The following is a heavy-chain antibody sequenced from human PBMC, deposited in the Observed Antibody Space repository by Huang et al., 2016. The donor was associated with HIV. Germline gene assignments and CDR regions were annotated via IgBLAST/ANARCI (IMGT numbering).Heavy chain of an antibody. Sequence: QVKLVESGGGVVQPGISLRLSCAASGFTFRTFTFHWVRQAQGKGLEWVAGISYNGGKKFYADSVKGRCTISRDNSKNTVYLEVSSPRPEDAAVYYCTREFTTSVQFFDLWGQGTLVTVSS. J-gene: IGHJ4*02. CDR3: TREFTTSVQFFDL. D-gene: IGHD4-4*01. V-gene: IGHV3-30*04. CDR1: GFTFRTFT. CDR2: ISYNGGKK.